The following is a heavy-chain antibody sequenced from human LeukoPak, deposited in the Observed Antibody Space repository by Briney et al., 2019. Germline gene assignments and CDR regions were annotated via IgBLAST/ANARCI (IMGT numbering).Heavy chain of an antibody. CDR1: GACISGSRYY. J-gene: IGHJ4*02. V-gene: IGHV4-39*01. CDR3: AKSDGYGLLDY. D-gene: IGHD2-21*02. Sequence: SETLSLTCTVSGACISGSRYYWGWIRQPPGKGLEWIGNIYYIGSTYYNASLESRVTISLDTSKNQFSLKLNSVTAADTAMHYCAKSDGYGLLDYWGQGTLVTVSS. CDR2: IYYIGST.